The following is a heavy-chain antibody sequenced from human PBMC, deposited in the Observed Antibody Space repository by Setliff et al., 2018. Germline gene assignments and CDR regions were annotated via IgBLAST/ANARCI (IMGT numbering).Heavy chain of an antibody. CDR2: INYSGRN. V-gene: IGHV4-39*01. CDR1: GGSFSTSSDY. Sequence: LSLTCTVSGGSFSTSSDYWGWIRQPPGKGLEWIGSINYSGRNYYNPSLKSRVTIFADTSKNQFSLLLNSVTAADTALYYCARQKYWSGYYGEGYYYYMDVWGKGTTVTVSS. J-gene: IGHJ6*03. CDR3: ARQKYWSGYYGEGYYYYMDV. D-gene: IGHD3-3*01.